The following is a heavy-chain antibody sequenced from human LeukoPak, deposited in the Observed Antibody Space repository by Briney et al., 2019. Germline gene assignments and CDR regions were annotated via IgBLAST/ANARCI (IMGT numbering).Heavy chain of an antibody. Sequence: GASVKVSCKVSDYVLTELSIHWVRQAPGQGLEWVGGLDPEAGERIYAQGFHGRITITEDTSTDTAYMEISSLRSDDTAIYFCATIDRPQYHSAMDVWGQGTAVTVSS. J-gene: IGHJ6*02. V-gene: IGHV1-24*01. CDR2: LDPEAGER. CDR3: ATIDRPQYHSAMDV. CDR1: DYVLTELS. D-gene: IGHD2-2*01.